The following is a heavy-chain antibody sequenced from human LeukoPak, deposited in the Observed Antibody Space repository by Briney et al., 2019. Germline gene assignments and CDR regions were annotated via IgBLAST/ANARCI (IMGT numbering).Heavy chain of an antibody. D-gene: IGHD6-13*01. J-gene: IGHJ4*02. Sequence: PGGSLRLSCAASGFTFSSYAMSWVRQAPGKGLEWVSAISSSGGSTYYADSVKGRFTISRDNSKNTLYLQMNSLRAEDTAVYYCAKDGASSWSYYFDYWGEGTLVTASS. CDR1: GFTFSSYA. CDR3: AKDGASSWSYYFDY. CDR2: ISSSGGST. V-gene: IGHV3-23*01.